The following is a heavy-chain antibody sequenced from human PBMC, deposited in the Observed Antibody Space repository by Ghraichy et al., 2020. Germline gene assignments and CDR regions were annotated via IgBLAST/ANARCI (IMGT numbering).Heavy chain of an antibody. Sequence: GGSLRLSCAASGFTFSSYSMNWVRQAPGKGLEWVSSISSSSSYIYYADSVKGRFTISRDNAKNSLYLRMNSLRAEDTAVYYCARDPPPLYYYGRFDIWGQGTMVTVSS. V-gene: IGHV3-21*01. CDR2: ISSSSSYI. CDR3: ARDPPPLYYYGRFDI. CDR1: GFTFSSYS. D-gene: IGHD3-10*01. J-gene: IGHJ3*02.